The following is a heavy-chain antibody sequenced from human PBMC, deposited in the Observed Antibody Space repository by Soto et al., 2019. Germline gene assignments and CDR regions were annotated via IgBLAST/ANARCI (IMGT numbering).Heavy chain of an antibody. CDR3: ARQTLGYCSSNGCHYYYGMDV. D-gene: IGHD2-2*01. CDR1: GYSFSNYW. CDR2: IYPGDSDT. V-gene: IGHV5-51*01. J-gene: IGHJ6*02. Sequence: EVQLVQSGAEVKKPGQSLRISCKGSGYSFSNYWIAWVRQMPGKGLEWMGIIYPGDSDTRYSPSFQGQVTMSADQSSNTAYLQWSSLKASDTAMYYCARQTLGYCSSNGCHYYYGMDVWGQGTTVTV.